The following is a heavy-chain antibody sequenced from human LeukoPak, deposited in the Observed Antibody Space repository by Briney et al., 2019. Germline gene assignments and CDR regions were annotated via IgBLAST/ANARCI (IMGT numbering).Heavy chain of an antibody. CDR3: AREGYYYDSSGYR. D-gene: IGHD3-22*01. CDR1: GFPVRSNY. CDR2: IYSGGST. Sequence: PGAPLRLSCAASGFPVRSNYMSWVRQAPGQGLGWVSVIYSGGSTYYADSVKGRFTISRDNSKNTLYLQMNSLRAEDTAVYYCAREGYYYDSSGYRWGQGTLVTVSS. V-gene: IGHV3-66*02. J-gene: IGHJ4*02.